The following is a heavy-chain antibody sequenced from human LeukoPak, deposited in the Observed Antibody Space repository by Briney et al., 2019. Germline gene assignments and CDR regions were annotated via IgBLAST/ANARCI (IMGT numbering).Heavy chain of an antibody. V-gene: IGHV1-8*01. CDR2: MNPNGGNT. CDR3: ARAVYYYDSSGYYSNTFDP. Sequence: ASVKVSCKASGYTFTSYDINWVRQATGQGLEWMGWMNPNGGNTGYAQKFQGRVTMTRNTSISTAYMELSSLRSEDTAVYYCARAVYYYDSSGYYSNTFDPWGQGTLVTVSS. D-gene: IGHD3-22*01. J-gene: IGHJ5*02. CDR1: GYTFTSYD.